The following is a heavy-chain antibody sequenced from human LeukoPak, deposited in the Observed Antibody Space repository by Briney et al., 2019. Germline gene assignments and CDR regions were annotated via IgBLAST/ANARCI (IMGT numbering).Heavy chain of an antibody. CDR3: ARGATAVADAEYFQH. V-gene: IGHV3-48*03. J-gene: IGHJ1*01. CDR1: GFTFSSYE. D-gene: IGHD6-19*01. Sequence: GGSLRLSCAASGFTFSSYEMNWVRQAPGKGLEWVSYISSSGSTIYYADSVKGRFTISRDNAKNPLYLQMNSLRAEDTAVYYCARGATAVADAEYFQHWGQGTLVTVSS. CDR2: ISSSGSTI.